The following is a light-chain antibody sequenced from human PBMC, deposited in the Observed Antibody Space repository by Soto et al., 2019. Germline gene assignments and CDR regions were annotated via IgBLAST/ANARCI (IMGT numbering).Light chain of an antibody. CDR1: QSISSY. CDR2: DAS. J-gene: IGKJ1*01. Sequence: IQMTQSPSSLSASVGDRVTIPCRASQSISSYLNWYQQKPGKAPKLLIYDASSLESGVPSRFSGSGSGTEFTLTISSLQPDDFATYYCQQYNNYSTFGQGTKVDIK. V-gene: IGKV1-5*01. CDR3: QQYNNYST.